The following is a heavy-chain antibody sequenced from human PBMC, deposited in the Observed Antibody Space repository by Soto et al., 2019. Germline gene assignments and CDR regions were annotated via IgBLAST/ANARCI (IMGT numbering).Heavy chain of an antibody. J-gene: IGHJ6*03. Sequence: GGSLRLSCAASGFTFSSYAMSWVRQAPGKGLEWVSAISGSGGSTYYADSVKGRFTISRDNSKNTLYLQMNSLRAEDTAVYYCAKAYLVGSGHWGSMDVWGKGTTVTVSS. CDR3: AKAYLVGSGHWGSMDV. V-gene: IGHV3-23*01. D-gene: IGHD3-10*01. CDR2: ISGSGGST. CDR1: GFTFSSYA.